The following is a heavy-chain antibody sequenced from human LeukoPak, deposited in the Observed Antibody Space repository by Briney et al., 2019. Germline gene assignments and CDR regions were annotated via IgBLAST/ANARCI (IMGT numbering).Heavy chain of an antibody. V-gene: IGHV3-7*05. CDR1: GFTFSNYW. CDR2: IKEDGSEK. J-gene: IGHJ4*02. CDR3: VRSGGY. Sequence: SGGSLRLSCAASGFTFSNYWMNWVPQAPGKGLEWVANIKEDGSEKYYVDSVKGRFTISRDNAKNSLCLQMNSLRAEDTAIYYCVRSGGYWGQGTLVTVSS. D-gene: IGHD1-26*01.